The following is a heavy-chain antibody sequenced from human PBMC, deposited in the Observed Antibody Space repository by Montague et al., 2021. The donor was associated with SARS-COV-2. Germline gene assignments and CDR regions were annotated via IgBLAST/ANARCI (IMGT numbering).Heavy chain of an antibody. Sequence: SLRLSCAASGFTFSSYEMNWVRQAPGKGLEWVGRIKSKTDGGTTXXAAPVKGRFTISRDDSKNTLYLQMNSLKTEGTAVYYCTTGGPSEVVTAMNYWGQGTLVTVSS. CDR3: TTGGPSEVVTAMNY. CDR1: GFTFSSYE. CDR2: IKSKTDGGTT. V-gene: IGHV3-15*01. J-gene: IGHJ4*02. D-gene: IGHD2-21*02.